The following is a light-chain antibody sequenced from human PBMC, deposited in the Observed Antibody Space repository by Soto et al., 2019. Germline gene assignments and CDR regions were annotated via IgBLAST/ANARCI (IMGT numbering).Light chain of an antibody. Sequence: EIVMTQFPATLSESPGEIVTLSCRASQSVSTNVAWYQQKPGEAPRLLIFDASARAVDIPGRFSGSVSGTEFPLTISSLQPEDFAVYFCHSYDKWPPGTFGQGTKVEIK. CDR1: QSVSTN. CDR2: DAS. V-gene: IGKV3D-15*01. CDR3: HSYDKWPPGT. J-gene: IGKJ1*01.